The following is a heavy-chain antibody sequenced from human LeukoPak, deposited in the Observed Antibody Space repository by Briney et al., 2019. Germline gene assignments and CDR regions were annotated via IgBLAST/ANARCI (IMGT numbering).Heavy chain of an antibody. V-gene: IGHV3-23*01. D-gene: IGHD2-15*01. CDR1: GFTFSSYA. CDR2: ISGSGGST. Sequence: GGSLRLSCAASGFTFSSYAMSWVRQAPGKGLEWVSAISGSGGSTYYADSVKGRFTISRDNPKNSLYLQMNSLRAEDTAVYYCARGYCSGGSCYSLDYWGQGTLVTVSS. J-gene: IGHJ4*02. CDR3: ARGYCSGGSCYSLDY.